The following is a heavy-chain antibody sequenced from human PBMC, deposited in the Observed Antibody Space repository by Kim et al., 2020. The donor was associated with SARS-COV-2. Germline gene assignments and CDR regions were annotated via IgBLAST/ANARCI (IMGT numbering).Heavy chain of an antibody. CDR1: GGSISSSSYY. CDR2: IYYSGST. V-gene: IGHV4-39*01. Sequence: SETLSLTCTVSGGSISSSSYYWGWIRQPPGKGLEWIGSIYYSGSTYYNPSLKSRVTISVDTSKNQFSLKLSSVTAADTAVYYCARLSGYYGSGSYYIFTPPGFDPWGQGTLVTVSS. CDR3: ARLSGYYGSGSYYIFTPPGFDP. J-gene: IGHJ5*02. D-gene: IGHD3-10*01.